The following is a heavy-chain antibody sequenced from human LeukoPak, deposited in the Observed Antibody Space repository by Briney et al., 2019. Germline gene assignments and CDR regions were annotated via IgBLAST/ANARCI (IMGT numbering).Heavy chain of an antibody. CDR3: ARERGYSSS. CDR1: GYTLTELS. V-gene: IGHV1-69*13. J-gene: IGHJ4*02. D-gene: IGHD6-13*01. CDR2: IIPIFGTA. Sequence: GASVKVSCKVSGYTLTELSIHWVRQAPGKGLEWMGGIIPIFGTANYAQKFQGRVTITADESTSTAYMELSSLGSEDTAVYYCARERGYSSSWGQGTLVTVSS.